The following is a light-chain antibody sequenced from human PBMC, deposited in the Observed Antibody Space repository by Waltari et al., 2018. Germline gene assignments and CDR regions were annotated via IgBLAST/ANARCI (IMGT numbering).Light chain of an antibody. Sequence: QSALTQPASVSGSPGQSVTIFCAGTSNDVGGYNSVSWYQEHPGQAPRVLIYDVSDRPSGVSDRFSGSKSGNTASLTISGLRAEDEADYYCSSQSSNDVVLFGGGTKLTVL. CDR3: SSQSSNDVVL. J-gene: IGLJ2*01. V-gene: IGLV2-14*01. CDR1: SNDVGGYNS. CDR2: DVS.